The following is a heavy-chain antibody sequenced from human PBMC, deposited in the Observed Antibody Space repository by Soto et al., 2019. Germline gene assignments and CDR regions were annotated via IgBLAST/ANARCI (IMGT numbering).Heavy chain of an antibody. J-gene: IGHJ4*02. V-gene: IGHV3-23*01. D-gene: IGHD3-22*01. CDR3: AKVLRGETYYYDSSGYYSSRVFDY. CDR1: GFTFSSYA. Sequence: SLRLSCAASGFTFSSYAMSWVRQAPGKGLEWVSAISGSGGSTYYADSVKGRFTISRDNSKNTLYLQMNSLRAEDTAVYYCAKVLRGETYYYDSSGYYSSRVFDYWGQGTLVTVSS. CDR2: ISGSGGST.